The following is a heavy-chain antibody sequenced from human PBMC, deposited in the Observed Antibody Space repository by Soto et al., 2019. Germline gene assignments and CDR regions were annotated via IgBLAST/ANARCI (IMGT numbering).Heavy chain of an antibody. V-gene: IGHV1-69*01. J-gene: IGHJ5*02. D-gene: IGHD1-1*01. CDR3: ARVETGTMGRFDP. CDR2: IIPIFGTA. Sequence: QVQLVQSGAEVKKPGSPVKVSRKASGGTFSSYAISWVRQAPGQGLEWMGGIIPIFGTANYAQKFQGRVTITADESTSTAYMELSSLRSEDTAVYYCARVETGTMGRFDPWGQGTLVTVSS. CDR1: GGTFSSYA.